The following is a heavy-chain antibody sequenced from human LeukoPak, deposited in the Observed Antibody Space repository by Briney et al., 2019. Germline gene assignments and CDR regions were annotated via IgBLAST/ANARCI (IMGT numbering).Heavy chain of an antibody. J-gene: IGHJ6*02. CDR1: GYTFTSYY. D-gene: IGHD2-2*01. CDR3: ARDLATVVVPAAIWDYYYYGMDV. CDR2: INPSGGST. Sequence: ASVKVSCEASGYTFTSYYMHWVRQAPGQGLEWMGIINPSGGSTSYAQKFQGRVTMTRDTSTSTVYMELSSLRSEDTAVYYCARDLATVVVPAAIWDYYYYGMDVWGQGTTVTVS. V-gene: IGHV1-46*01.